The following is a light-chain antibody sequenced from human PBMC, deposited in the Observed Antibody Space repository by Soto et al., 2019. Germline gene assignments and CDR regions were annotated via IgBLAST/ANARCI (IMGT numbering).Light chain of an antibody. Sequence: QSVLTQPASVSGSPGQSIAISCIGSSSDVGGYNYVSWHQQHPGKAPKVVIYDVSNRPSGVSDRFSGSKSGNTASLTISGLQAEDEADYYCSSYTSSSTDVFGTGTQLTVL. V-gene: IGLV2-14*01. CDR2: DVS. CDR3: SSYTSSSTDV. J-gene: IGLJ1*01. CDR1: SSDVGGYNY.